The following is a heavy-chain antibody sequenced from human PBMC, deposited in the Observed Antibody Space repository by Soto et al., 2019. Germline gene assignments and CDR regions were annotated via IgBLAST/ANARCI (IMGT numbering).Heavy chain of an antibody. J-gene: IGHJ4*02. CDR3: ARNQITYYDNMNGSLYYFDC. V-gene: IGHV4-31*03. CDR1: GGSISNGGYY. Sequence: SETLSLTCTVSGGSISNGGYYWTWIRQHPGKGLEAIGHIYYTGSTFYNPSLKGRVAISIDTSKNQFSLKLTSVTAADTAIYYCARNQITYYDNMNGSLYYFDCWRQGTLVTVSS. D-gene: IGHD3-22*01. CDR2: IYYTGST.